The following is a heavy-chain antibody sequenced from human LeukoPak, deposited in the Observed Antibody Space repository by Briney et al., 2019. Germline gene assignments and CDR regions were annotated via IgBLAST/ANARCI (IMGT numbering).Heavy chain of an antibody. V-gene: IGHV1-69*13. CDR2: IIPIFGTA. Sequence: SSVKVSCKASGGTFSSYALSWVRQAPGQGLEWMGGIIPIFGTANYAQKFQGRVTITADESTSTAYMELSSLRSEDTAVYYCARDRYSSRGYNWFDPWGQGTLVTVSS. J-gene: IGHJ5*02. CDR3: ARDRYSSRGYNWFDP. CDR1: GGTFSSYA. D-gene: IGHD6-13*01.